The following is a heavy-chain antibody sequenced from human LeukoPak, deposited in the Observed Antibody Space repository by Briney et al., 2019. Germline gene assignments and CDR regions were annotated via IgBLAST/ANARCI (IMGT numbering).Heavy chain of an antibody. Sequence: AETLSLTCTVSGGSISSYYWSWIRQPPGKGLEWIGYIYYSGSTNYNPSLKSRVTISVDTSKNQFSLKLSSVPAADTAVYYCARHGVGAATPYYFDYWGQGTLVTVSS. V-gene: IGHV4-59*08. CDR1: GGSISSYY. CDR3: ARHGVGAATPYYFDY. J-gene: IGHJ4*02. D-gene: IGHD1-26*01. CDR2: IYYSGST.